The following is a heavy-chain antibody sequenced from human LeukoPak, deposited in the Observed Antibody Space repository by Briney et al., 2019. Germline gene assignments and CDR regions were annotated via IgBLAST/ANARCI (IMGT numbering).Heavy chain of an antibody. CDR2: IYYSGST. V-gene: IGHV4-59*12. Sequence: IPSETLSLTCTVSGGSISSYYWSWIRRPPGKGLEWIGYIYYSGSTNYNPSLKSRVTISVDTSKNQFSLKLSSVTAADTAVYYCARGDFLDYWGQGTLVTVSS. CDR1: GGSISSYY. J-gene: IGHJ4*02. D-gene: IGHD2-21*02. CDR3: ARGDFLDY.